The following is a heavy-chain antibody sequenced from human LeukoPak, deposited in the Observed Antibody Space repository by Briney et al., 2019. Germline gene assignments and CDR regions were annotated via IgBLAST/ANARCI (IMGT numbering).Heavy chain of an antibody. CDR1: GFTFSSYA. Sequence: GGSLRLSCAASGFTFSSYAMHWVRQAPGKGLEWVAVISYDGSNKYYADSVKGRFTISRDNSKNTLYLQMNSLRAEDTAVYYCAKDTSYGALDPWGQGTLVTVSS. D-gene: IGHD4-17*01. J-gene: IGHJ5*02. CDR3: AKDTSYGALDP. V-gene: IGHV3-30-3*01. CDR2: ISYDGSNK.